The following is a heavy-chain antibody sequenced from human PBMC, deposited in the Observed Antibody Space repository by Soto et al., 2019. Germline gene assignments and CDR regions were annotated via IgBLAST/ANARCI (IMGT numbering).Heavy chain of an antibody. V-gene: IGHV4-4*07. CDR3: ARDFNFIFDDVADMRWNFDP. Sequence: TSETLSLTCTVTGGSINTYYWSWIRQSAGKGLEWIGRVYTTGSTNYNPSLKSRVTISVDTSRNQFSLSLRSVTAGDTAVYYCARDFNFIFDDVADMRWNFDPWGQGTLVTVSS. CDR1: GGSINTYY. D-gene: IGHD3-3*02. CDR2: VYTTGST. J-gene: IGHJ5*02.